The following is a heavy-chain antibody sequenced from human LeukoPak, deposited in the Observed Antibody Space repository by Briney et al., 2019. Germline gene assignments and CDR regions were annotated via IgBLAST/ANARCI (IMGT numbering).Heavy chain of an antibody. V-gene: IGHV3-23*01. CDR1: GFTFSSSA. Sequence: PGGSLRRSCVATGFTFSSSAMTWVRQAPGKGLEWVSGTTGSGVSTYYADSGKGRFTISRDNSKNTLDLQMNSLRAEDTAVYYCAKSFIGILRGFDYWGQGTLVTVSS. CDR2: TTGSGVST. J-gene: IGHJ4*02. D-gene: IGHD3-16*02. CDR3: AKSFIGILRGFDY.